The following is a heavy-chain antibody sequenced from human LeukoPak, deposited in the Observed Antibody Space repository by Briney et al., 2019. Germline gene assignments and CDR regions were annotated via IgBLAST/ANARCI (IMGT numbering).Heavy chain of an antibody. V-gene: IGHV4-4*07. J-gene: IGHJ5*02. Sequence: SETLSLTCTVSGGSISSYYWSWIRQPAGKGLEWIGRIYTSGSTNYNPSLKSRVTMSVDTSKNQFSLKLSSVTAADTAVYYCARSRYCSGGSCYPGDWFDPWGQGTLVTVSS. CDR3: ARSRYCSGGSCYPGDWFDP. D-gene: IGHD2-15*01. CDR2: IYTSGST. CDR1: GGSISSYY.